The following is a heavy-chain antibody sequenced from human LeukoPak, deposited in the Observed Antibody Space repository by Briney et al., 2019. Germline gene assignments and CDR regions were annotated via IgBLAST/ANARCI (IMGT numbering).Heavy chain of an antibody. D-gene: IGHD2-2*02. J-gene: IGHJ5*02. CDR1: GGSFSGYY. CDR2: INHSGST. V-gene: IGHV4-34*01. CDR3: AREGTIVVVPAAIEGYNWFDP. Sequence: KSSETLSLTCAVYGGSFSGYYWSWIRQPPGKGLEWIGEINHSGSTNYNPSLKSRVTISVDTSKNQFSLKLSSVTAADTAVYYCAREGTIVVVPAAIEGYNWFDPWGQGTLVTVSS.